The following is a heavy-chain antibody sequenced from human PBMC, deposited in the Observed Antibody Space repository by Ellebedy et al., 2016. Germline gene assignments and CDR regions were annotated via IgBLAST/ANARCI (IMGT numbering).Heavy chain of an antibody. CDR3: ARVRSGGATRCFDY. D-gene: IGHD1-26*01. V-gene: IGHV3-21*01. Sequence: GGSLRLSXAASGFTFSSYSMNWVRQAPGKGLEWVSSISSSSSYIYYADSVKGRFTISRDNAKNSLYLQMNSLRAEDTAVYYCARVRSGGATRCFDYWGQGTLVTVSS. J-gene: IGHJ4*02. CDR2: ISSSSSYI. CDR1: GFTFSSYS.